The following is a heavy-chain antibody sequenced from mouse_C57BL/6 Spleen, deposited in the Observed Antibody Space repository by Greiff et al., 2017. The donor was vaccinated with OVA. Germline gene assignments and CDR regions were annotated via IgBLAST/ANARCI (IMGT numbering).Heavy chain of an antibody. Sequence: QVQLQQSGAELVRPGSSVKLSCKASGYTFTSYWMHWVKQRPIQGLEWIGNIDPSDSETHYNQKFKDKATLTVDKSSSTAYMQLSSLTSEDSAVYYGARSLATVVATGFDYGGQGTTLTVSS. CDR1: GYTFTSYW. CDR3: ARSLATVVATGFDY. J-gene: IGHJ2*01. D-gene: IGHD1-1*01. V-gene: IGHV1-52*01. CDR2: IDPSDSET.